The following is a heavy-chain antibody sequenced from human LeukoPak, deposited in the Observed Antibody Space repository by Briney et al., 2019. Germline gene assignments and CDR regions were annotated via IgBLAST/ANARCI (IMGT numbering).Heavy chain of an antibody. CDR3: ARVGSEYSSSSSPDY. D-gene: IGHD6-6*01. J-gene: IGHJ4*02. CDR2: IDSSGSNT. V-gene: IGHV3-74*01. CDR1: GFTFSTYW. Sequence: PGGSLRLSCVVSGFTFSTYWMHWVRQGPGKGLVWVSRIDSSGSNTLYADSVRGRFTISRDNAKNTLYLQMNSLRVEDTAMYYCARVGSEYSSSSSPDYWGQGTLVTVSS.